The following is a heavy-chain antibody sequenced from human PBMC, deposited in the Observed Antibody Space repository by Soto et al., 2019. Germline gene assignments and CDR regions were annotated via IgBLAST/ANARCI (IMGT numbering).Heavy chain of an antibody. Sequence: RLSCAASGFTFSSYGMNWVRQAPGKGLEWVAVIWSDGSNKDYTDSVKGRFAISRDNSKNTLYLEMNSLRAEDTAVYFCARPAYCNSASCYRLDYWGQGTLVTVSS. CDR3: ARPAYCNSASCYRLDY. J-gene: IGHJ4*02. D-gene: IGHD2-2*02. V-gene: IGHV3-33*01. CDR2: IWSDGSNK. CDR1: GFTFSSYG.